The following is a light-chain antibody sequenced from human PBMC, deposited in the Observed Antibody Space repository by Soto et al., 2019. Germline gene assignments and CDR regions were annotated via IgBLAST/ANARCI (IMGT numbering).Light chain of an antibody. CDR3: QQYYSTPQT. CDR2: WAS. Sequence: DIVMTQSPDSLAVSLGERATINCKSSQSVLYSSNNKNYLTWYQQKPGQPPKLLIYWASTRESGVPDRFGGSGCWTDFTLTNSSLQAEDVAVYYCQQYYSTPQTFGQGTKVEIK. V-gene: IGKV4-1*01. J-gene: IGKJ1*01. CDR1: QSVLYSSNNKNY.